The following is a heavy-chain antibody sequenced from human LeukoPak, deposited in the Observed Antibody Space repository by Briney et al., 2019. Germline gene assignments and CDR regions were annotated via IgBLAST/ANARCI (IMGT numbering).Heavy chain of an antibody. Sequence: SVKVSCKASGGTFSSYAISWVRQAPGQGLEWMGGIIPIFGTANYAQKFQGRVTITADKSTSTAYMELSSLRSEDTAVYYCARVGVGYSRDTVWGQGTLVTVSS. V-gene: IGHV1-69*06. CDR3: ARVGVGYSRDTV. CDR2: IIPIFGTA. D-gene: IGHD5-18*01. J-gene: IGHJ4*02. CDR1: GGTFSSYA.